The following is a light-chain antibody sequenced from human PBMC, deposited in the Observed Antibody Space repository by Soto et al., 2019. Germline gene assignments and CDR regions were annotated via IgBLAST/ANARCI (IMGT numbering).Light chain of an antibody. CDR3: CSLTTSHTYV. Sequence: QSALTQPASVSGSPGQSITISCTGTSSDIGHYDYVSWYQQHPGKAPKLMIYHVTYRPSGVSNPYSGSKSGNSASLTISGLQADDEADYYCCSLTTSHTYVFGCGTKVTVL. CDR1: SSDIGHYDY. J-gene: IGLJ1*01. V-gene: IGLV2-14*03. CDR2: HVT.